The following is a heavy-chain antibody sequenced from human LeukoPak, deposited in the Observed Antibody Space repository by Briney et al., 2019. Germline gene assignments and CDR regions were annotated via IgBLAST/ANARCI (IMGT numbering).Heavy chain of an antibody. V-gene: IGHV3-21*01. CDR3: ARDPSPPNYYGSGSYYYYYYGMDV. J-gene: IGHJ6*02. Sequence: GGSLRLSCAASGFTFSSYGTNWVRQAPGKGLEWVSSISSNSSYIYYADSVKGRFTISRDNAKNSLYLQMNSLRAEDTAVYYCARDPSPPNYYGSGSYYYYYYGMDVWGQGTTVTVSS. CDR2: ISSNSSYI. D-gene: IGHD3-10*01. CDR1: GFTFSSYG.